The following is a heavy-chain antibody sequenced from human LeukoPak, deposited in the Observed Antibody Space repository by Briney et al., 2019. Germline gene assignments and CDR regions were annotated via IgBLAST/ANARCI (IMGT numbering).Heavy chain of an antibody. CDR2: MYHSGSA. Sequence: SETLSLTCDVSGYSITRDDNWGCGRQPPGKGLEWIASMYHSGSAYYNPSLKSRVTISVDTSKNQFSLKLNSVTAAATAVYYCARGGAVVAVYFDYWGQGTLVTVSS. V-gene: IGHV4-38-2*01. CDR3: ARGGAVVAVYFDY. CDR1: GYSITRDDN. D-gene: IGHD2-15*01. J-gene: IGHJ4*02.